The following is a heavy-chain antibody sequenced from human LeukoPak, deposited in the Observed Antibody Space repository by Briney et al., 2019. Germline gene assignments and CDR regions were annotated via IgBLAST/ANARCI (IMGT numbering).Heavy chain of an antibody. Sequence: SETLSLTCAVYGGSFSGYYWGWIRQPPGKGLEWIGSIYYSGSTYYNPSLKSRVTISVDTSKNQFSLKLSSVTAADTAVYYCARRSYYYGSGNTRGAFDIWGQGTMVTVSS. D-gene: IGHD3-10*01. V-gene: IGHV4-34*01. CDR3: ARRSYYYGSGNTRGAFDI. CDR2: IYYSGST. CDR1: GGSFSGYY. J-gene: IGHJ3*02.